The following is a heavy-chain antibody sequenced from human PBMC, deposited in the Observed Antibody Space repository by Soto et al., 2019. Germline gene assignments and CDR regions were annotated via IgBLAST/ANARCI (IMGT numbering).Heavy chain of an antibody. CDR2: YDPEEAKT. CDR3: ATLDFRLDY. J-gene: IGHJ4*02. D-gene: IGHD3-16*01. V-gene: IGHV1-24*01. CDR1: GHSLTEVS. Sequence: ASVKVSCKVSGHSLTEVSMYWVRQAPGKGLEWMGGYDPEEAKTIFAQNFQGRATMTEDTSTDTVYMELSGLTSEDTAVYYCATLDFRLDYCGQGTMVTVST.